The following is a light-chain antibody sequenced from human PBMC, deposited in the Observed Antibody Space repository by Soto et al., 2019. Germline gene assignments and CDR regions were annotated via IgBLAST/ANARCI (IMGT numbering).Light chain of an antibody. J-gene: IGLJ2*01. CDR3: CSYAPSRTLL. CDR2: EGN. Sequence: QSALTQPASVSGSPGASITISCTGTSSDVGTYNLVTWYQQHPGRVPKLILYEGNKRPSGVSSRFSASKSGNTASLTISGLQAEDEADYFCCSYAPSRTLLFGGGTKFTVL. V-gene: IGLV2-23*01. CDR1: SSDVGTYNL.